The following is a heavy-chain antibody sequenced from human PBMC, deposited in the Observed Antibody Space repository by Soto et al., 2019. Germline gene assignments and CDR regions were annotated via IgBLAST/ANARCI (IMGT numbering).Heavy chain of an antibody. D-gene: IGHD2-2*01. CDR1: GASVSSGGYY. V-gene: IGHV4-61*08. CDR2: IYYRGST. J-gene: IGHJ6*02. CDR3: ASTFCITTRRQAHDMDV. Sequence: LSLTCTVTGASVSSGGYYWTWIRHPPGKGLEGIGYIYYRGSTNYNPSLKSRVTISLDTSNNQFSLRLSSVTAADTAVYYCASTFCITTRRQAHDMDVSGXGTTVNV.